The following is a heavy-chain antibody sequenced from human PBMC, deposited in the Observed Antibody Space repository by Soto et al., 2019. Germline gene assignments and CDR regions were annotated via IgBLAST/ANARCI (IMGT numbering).Heavy chain of an antibody. J-gene: IGHJ6*02. CDR3: ARGRSSVPDRRGIGYYGLDV. Sequence: QVQLQQWGAEVLKPSETLSLTCVVNGGSFSNYYWTWIRQPPGKGLEWIGEINDSGITDSNPSLESRVTISVDMSKNQFSPRVNSVTAADTAVYHCARGRSSVPDRRGIGYYGLDVWCQGTTVTVSS. CDR2: INDSGIT. D-gene: IGHD3-3*01. CDR1: GGSFSNYY. V-gene: IGHV4-34*01.